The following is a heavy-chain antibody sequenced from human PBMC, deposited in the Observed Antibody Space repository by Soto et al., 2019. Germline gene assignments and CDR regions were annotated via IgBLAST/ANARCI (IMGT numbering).Heavy chain of an antibody. D-gene: IGHD3-3*01. CDR3: ARDEGHILRFSYGMDV. CDR1: GYGGSIEV. J-gene: IGHJ6*02. Sequence: AAVKVSCKASGYGGSIEVISSLEEAPGEGLEWMGWISDYNGNTIYAQNLQGRVTMTTDTPTSTTYMHLTSLISDDTAVYYCARDEGHILRFSYGMDVWGQGTTVTVSS. CDR2: ISDYNGNT. V-gene: IGHV1-18*01.